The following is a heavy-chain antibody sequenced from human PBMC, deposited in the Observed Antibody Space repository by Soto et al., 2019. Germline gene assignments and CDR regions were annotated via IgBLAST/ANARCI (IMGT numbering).Heavy chain of an antibody. CDR1: GFTFSNYA. D-gene: IGHD2-15*01. V-gene: IGHV3-23*01. CDR3: AKDLVVVSARFES. J-gene: IGHJ5*01. Sequence: EVQLLESGGGLVQPGGSLRLSCAASGFTFSNYAMSWVRQAPGTGLEWVSSISASGGRTYYADSAKGRFTISRDNSNNTLYLHMSSLRAEDTALYYCAKDLVVVSARFESWGQGTLVTVSS. CDR2: ISASGGRT.